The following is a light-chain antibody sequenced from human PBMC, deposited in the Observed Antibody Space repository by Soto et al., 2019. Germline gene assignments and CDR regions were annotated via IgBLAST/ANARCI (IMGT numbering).Light chain of an antibody. Sequence: EIVFTQSPGTLSLSPGERATLSCRASQTVSNRYLAWYRQKPGQAPRLLIYGASSRATGIPDRFSGSGSGTDFTLTISRLEPEDFAVYYCQQYGTSPQTFGQGTKVDIK. J-gene: IGKJ1*01. V-gene: IGKV3-20*01. CDR1: QTVSNRY. CDR3: QQYGTSPQT. CDR2: GAS.